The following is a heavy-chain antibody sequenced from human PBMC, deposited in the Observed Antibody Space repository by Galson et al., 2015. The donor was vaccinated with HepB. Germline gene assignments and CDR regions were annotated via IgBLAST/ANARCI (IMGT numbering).Heavy chain of an antibody. D-gene: IGHD1-1*01. CDR2: IKQDGSEK. V-gene: IGHV3-7*03. J-gene: IGHJ4*02. CDR1: GFTFSSCW. CDR3: ARLDPIDY. Sequence: SLRLSCAASGFTFSSCWMSWVRQAPGKGLEWVANIKQDGSEKYYVDSVKGRFTISRDNAKNSLYLQMNSLRAEDTAVYYCARLDPIDYWGQGTLVTVSS.